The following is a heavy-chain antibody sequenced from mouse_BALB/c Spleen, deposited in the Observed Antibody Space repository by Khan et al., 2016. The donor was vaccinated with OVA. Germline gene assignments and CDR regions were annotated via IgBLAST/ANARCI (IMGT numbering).Heavy chain of an antibody. CDR1: GYSITSGYG. D-gene: IGHD1-2*01. J-gene: IGHJ2*01. Sequence: EVQLVESGPGLVKPSQSLSLTCTVTGYSITSGYGWNWIRQFPGNKLEWMGYISYSGSTNYNPSLKSRISITRDTSKNQAFLQLNSVTTEDTATSYCARTARIKYWGQGTTLTVSS. V-gene: IGHV3-2*02. CDR2: ISYSGST. CDR3: ARTARIKY.